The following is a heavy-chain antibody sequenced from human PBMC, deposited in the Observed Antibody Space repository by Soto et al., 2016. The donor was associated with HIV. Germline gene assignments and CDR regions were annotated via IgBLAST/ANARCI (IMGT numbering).Heavy chain of an antibody. CDR2: INPNSGGT. CDR3: ARVRSGILSGSTGDAFDI. J-gene: IGHJ3*02. Sequence: QVQLVQSGAEVKKPGASVKVSCKASGYTFTGYYIHWVRQAPGRGLEWMGWINPNSGGTNYAQKFQGRVTMTRDTSISTAYMELSRLRSDDTAIYYCARVRSGILSGSTGDAFDIWGQGTMITVSS. CDR1: GYTFTGYY. D-gene: IGHD2-15*01. V-gene: IGHV1-2*02.